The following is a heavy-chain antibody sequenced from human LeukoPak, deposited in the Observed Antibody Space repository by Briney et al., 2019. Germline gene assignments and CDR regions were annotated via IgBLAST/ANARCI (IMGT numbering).Heavy chain of an antibody. CDR2: INWNGGST. CDR3: ARKGVGGELGGFDY. J-gene: IGHJ4*02. Sequence: PGGSLRLSCATSGFTFDDYGMSWVRQVPGKGLEWVSGINWNGGSTGYADSVKGRFTISRDTAKNSLYLQMNSLRAEDTALYHCARKGVGGELGGFDYWGQGTLVTVSS. CDR1: GFTFDDYG. V-gene: IGHV3-20*01. D-gene: IGHD3-16*01.